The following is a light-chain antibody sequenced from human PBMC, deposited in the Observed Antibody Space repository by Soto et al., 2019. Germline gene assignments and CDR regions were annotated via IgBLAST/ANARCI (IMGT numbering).Light chain of an antibody. Sequence: QPVLTQSPSASASLGASVKLTCTLSSGHSSYAIAWHQQQPEKGTRYLMKLNSDGSHTKGDGIPDRFSGSSSGAERYLTISGLQSEDEADYYCQTWGTGYWVFGGGTKLTVL. V-gene: IGLV4-69*01. CDR3: QTWGTGYWV. CDR1: SGHSSYA. J-gene: IGLJ3*02. CDR2: LNSDGSH.